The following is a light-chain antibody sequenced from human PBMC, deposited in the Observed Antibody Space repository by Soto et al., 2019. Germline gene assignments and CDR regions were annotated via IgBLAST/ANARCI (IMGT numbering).Light chain of an antibody. CDR2: EVS. Sequence: QSALTQPASVSGSPGQSITISCTGTSNDNGGYNYVSWLQQHPGEAPKLIIYEVSNRPSGVSNRFSGSKSGNTASLTITGLQPEDEASYYCTSYTITHIPVIFGGGTQLTVL. CDR3: TSYTITHIPVI. V-gene: IGLV2-14*01. CDR1: SNDNGGYNY. J-gene: IGLJ7*01.